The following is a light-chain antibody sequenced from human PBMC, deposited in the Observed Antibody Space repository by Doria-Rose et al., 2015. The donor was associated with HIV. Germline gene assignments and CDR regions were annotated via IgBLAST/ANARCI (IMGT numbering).Light chain of an antibody. Sequence: TQSPGTLSLSPGERATLSCRASQSFSSTYLAWCQQKPGQAPSLLIYDGSTRATSIPDRFSASGSGTDFTLTINRLEPEDFALYYCHQYGTSWTFGQGTKVEI. CDR2: DGS. CDR3: HQYGTSWT. CDR1: QSFSSTY. V-gene: IGKV3-20*01. J-gene: IGKJ1*01.